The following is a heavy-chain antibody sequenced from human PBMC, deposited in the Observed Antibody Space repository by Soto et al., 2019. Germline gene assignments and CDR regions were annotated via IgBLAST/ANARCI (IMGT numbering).Heavy chain of an antibody. CDR1: GFTFSSYA. J-gene: IGHJ4*02. CDR3: ANLYGDHDPY. V-gene: IGHV3-23*01. Sequence: EVQLLESGGGLVQPGGSLRLSCAASGFTFSSYAMSWVRQAPGKGLEWVSAISGSGGSTYYADSVKGRFTVSRDNFKNTMYLQMNSLRVEDTALYYCANLYGDHDPYWGQGTLVTVSS. D-gene: IGHD4-17*01. CDR2: ISGSGGST.